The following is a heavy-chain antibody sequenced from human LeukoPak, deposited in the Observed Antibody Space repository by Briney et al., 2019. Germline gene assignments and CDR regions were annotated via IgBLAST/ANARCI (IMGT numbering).Heavy chain of an antibody. CDR3: ANPFYGSGPRGY. V-gene: IGHV3-23*01. J-gene: IGHJ4*02. Sequence: GGSLRLSCAAPGFTFSTYDMTWVRQAPGKGLEWVSAISASRGSTYYADSVKGRFTISRDNSKNTLYLQMNSLRAEDTAIYYCANPFYGSGPRGYWGQGTLVTVSS. CDR1: GFTFSTYD. CDR2: ISASRGST. D-gene: IGHD3-10*01.